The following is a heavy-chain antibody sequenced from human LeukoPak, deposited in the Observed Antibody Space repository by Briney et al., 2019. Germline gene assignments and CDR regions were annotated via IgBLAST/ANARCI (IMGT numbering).Heavy chain of an antibody. Sequence: SETLSLTCTVSGASISRYYWGWVWQPPRPGLDWIGYVSDIETTNYNPSLKSLVAMSLHTSRKQFSLTLRSVTAADTALYFCAGGGYCSTDNCFAPLFDWWGQGALVTVPS. J-gene: IGHJ4*02. D-gene: IGHD2-8*01. CDR1: GASISRYY. CDR3: AGGGYCSTDNCFAPLFDW. CDR2: VSDIETT. V-gene: IGHV4-59*01.